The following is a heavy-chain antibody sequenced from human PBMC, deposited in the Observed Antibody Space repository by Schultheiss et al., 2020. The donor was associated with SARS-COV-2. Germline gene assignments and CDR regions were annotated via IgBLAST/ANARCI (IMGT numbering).Heavy chain of an antibody. CDR2: IYSSGST. CDR1: GGSVSSGSYY. Sequence: SETLSLTCTVSGGSVSSGSYYWSWIRQPAGKGLEWIGRIYSSGSTNYNPSLKSRVTMSVDTSKNQFSLKLSSVTAADTAVYYCGRDKSGTEYNWFDPWGQGTLVTVSS. CDR3: GRDKSGTEYNWFDP. J-gene: IGHJ5*02. D-gene: IGHD1-1*01. V-gene: IGHV4-61*02.